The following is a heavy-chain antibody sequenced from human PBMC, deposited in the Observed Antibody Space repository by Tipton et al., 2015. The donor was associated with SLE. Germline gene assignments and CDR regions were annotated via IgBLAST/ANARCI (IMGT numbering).Heavy chain of an antibody. V-gene: IGHV4-38-2*01. CDR2: AYHSGST. CDR3: ARQPGATAAFDI. D-gene: IGHD2-2*01. Sequence: TLSLTCAVSGYFICSGYYWGWIRQPPGKGLEWIGIAYHSGSTYYNPSLESRVTISIDTSKNQFSLKLTSVTAADTAVYYCARQPGATAAFDIWGRGTMVTVSS. CDR1: GYFICSGYY. J-gene: IGHJ3*02.